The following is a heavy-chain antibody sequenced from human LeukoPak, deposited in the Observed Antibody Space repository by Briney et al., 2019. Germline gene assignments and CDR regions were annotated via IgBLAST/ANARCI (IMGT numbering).Heavy chain of an antibody. Sequence: GGSLRLSCAASGFTFSSYSMNWVRQAPGKGLEWVSYISSGSSTMYYADSVKGRFTISKDSSKTILYLQMNSLRAEDAAVYFCAKGSAAGRPYYFDYWGQGTLVTVSS. D-gene: IGHD6-25*01. CDR1: GFTFSSYS. J-gene: IGHJ4*02. CDR2: ISSGSSTM. V-gene: IGHV3-48*01. CDR3: AKGSAAGRPYYFDY.